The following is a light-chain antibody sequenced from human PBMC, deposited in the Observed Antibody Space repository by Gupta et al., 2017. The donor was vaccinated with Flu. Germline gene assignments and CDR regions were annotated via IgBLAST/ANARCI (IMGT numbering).Light chain of an antibody. V-gene: IGLV2-14*01. CDR2: EVT. CDR3: SSYTRSTTLMIAWV. CDR1: SSNVGDYNR. J-gene: IGLJ3*02. Sequence: STLPHPASLSGSPGQSITISCTGPSSNVGDYNRVSWYQQYQVKAPKLILYEVTNPPSGVSNRFSGSKSGNTASLSIPGLQADDEADYYCSSYTRSTTLMIAWVFGGGTKVTVL.